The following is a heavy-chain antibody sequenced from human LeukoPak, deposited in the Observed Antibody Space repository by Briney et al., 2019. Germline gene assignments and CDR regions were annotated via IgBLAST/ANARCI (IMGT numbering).Heavy chain of an antibody. CDR3: ARTLVYDSSGHLDV. CDR1: GYTFTSYD. D-gene: IGHD3-22*01. Sequence: ASVKVSCKASGYTFTSYDINWVRQATGQGLEWMGWMNPNSGNTGYAQKFQGRVTITRNTSISTAYMELSSLRSEDTAVYYCARTLVYDSSGHLDVWGQGTTVTVSS. J-gene: IGHJ6*02. CDR2: MNPNSGNT. V-gene: IGHV1-8*03.